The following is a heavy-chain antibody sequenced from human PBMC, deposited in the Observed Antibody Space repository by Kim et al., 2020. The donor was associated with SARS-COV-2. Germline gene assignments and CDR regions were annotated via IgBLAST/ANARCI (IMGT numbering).Heavy chain of an antibody. CDR1: GFTFGDYA. CDR2: IRIKAYGGTT. CDR3: SRAYIVVVPAAIHSYMDV. D-gene: IGHD2-2*01. V-gene: IGHV3-49*04. J-gene: IGHJ6*03. Sequence: SLRLSCTASGFTFGDYAMSWVRQAPGKGLEWVGFIRIKAYGGTTEYAASVKGRFTISRDDSKSIAYLQMNSLKTEDTAVYYCSRAYIVVVPAAIHSYMDVWGKGTTVTVSS.